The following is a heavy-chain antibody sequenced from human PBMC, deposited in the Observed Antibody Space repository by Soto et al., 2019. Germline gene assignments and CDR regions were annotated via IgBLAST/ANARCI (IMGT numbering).Heavy chain of an antibody. CDR1: GAALNSGNYY. CDR3: ARLRIATNNYKWFDP. V-gene: IGHV4-31*03. Sequence: SETLSLTCSVSGAALNSGNYYWSWIRQVPGKGLEWIGHIYVAGAVDYNPSLRDRITISQDTSERQFSLNLRLVTAADTAVYYCARLRIATNNYKWFDPWGQGTLVTVSS. D-gene: IGHD2-21*01. CDR2: IYVAGAV. J-gene: IGHJ5*02.